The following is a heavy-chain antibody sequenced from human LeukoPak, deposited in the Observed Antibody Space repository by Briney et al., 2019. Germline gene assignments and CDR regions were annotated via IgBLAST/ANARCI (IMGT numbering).Heavy chain of an antibody. Sequence: GGSLRLSCAASGFTFSSYGIHWVRQAPGKGLEWVAVISYDGSNRYNVDSVKGRFTISRDNSKSTLYLQMNSLRAEDTAVYYCARGGRGVWGSLDYWGQGTLVTVSS. CDR2: ISYDGSNR. V-gene: IGHV3-30*03. J-gene: IGHJ4*02. CDR1: GFTFSSYG. D-gene: IGHD3-16*01. CDR3: ARGGRGVWGSLDY.